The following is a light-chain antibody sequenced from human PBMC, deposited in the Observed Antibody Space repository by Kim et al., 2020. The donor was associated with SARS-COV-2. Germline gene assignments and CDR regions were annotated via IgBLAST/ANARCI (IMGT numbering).Light chain of an antibody. Sequence: DIQMSQSPSSLSASVGDRVTITCRASQGINNFVAWYQHRRGKAPRVLIYAASTLHSGVPSRFSGSGSGTDFTLTISSLQPEDVATYYCQKYNGAPWTFGQGTKVDIK. CDR2: AAS. V-gene: IGKV1-27*01. CDR1: QGINNF. CDR3: QKYNGAPWT. J-gene: IGKJ1*01.